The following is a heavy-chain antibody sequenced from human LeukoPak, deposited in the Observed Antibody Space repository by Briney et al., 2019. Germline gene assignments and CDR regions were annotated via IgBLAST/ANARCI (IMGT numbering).Heavy chain of an antibody. CDR2: ISSSSGTI. CDR3: ARVDYGDYAGEDY. V-gene: IGHV3-48*04. CDR1: GFTFSRFS. Sequence: GSLRLSCAASGFTFSRFSMSWVRQAPGKGLGWVSYISSSSGTIYYADSVKGRFTISRDNAKNSLYLQMNSLRAEDTAVYYCARVDYGDYAGEDYWGQGTLVTVSS. J-gene: IGHJ4*02. D-gene: IGHD4-17*01.